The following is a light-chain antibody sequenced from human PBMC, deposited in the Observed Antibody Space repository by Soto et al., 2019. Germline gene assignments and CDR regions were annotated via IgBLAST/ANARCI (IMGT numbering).Light chain of an antibody. CDR1: SSNIGNNY. CDR3: ETWDSSLSAVV. Sequence: QSVLTQPPSVSAAPGQRVTISCSGSSSNIGNNYVSWYQQLPGTAPKLLIYDNNKRPSGIPDRFSGSKSGASATLGITGLQTGHEADYHCETWDSSLSAVVFGGGTKVTVL. CDR2: DNN. V-gene: IGLV1-51*01. J-gene: IGLJ2*01.